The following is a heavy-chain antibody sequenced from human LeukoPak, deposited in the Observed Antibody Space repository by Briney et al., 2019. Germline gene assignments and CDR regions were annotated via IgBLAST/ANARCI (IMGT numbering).Heavy chain of an antibody. CDR1: GGSISGTSHY. Sequence: MASETLSLTCTVSGGSISGTSHYWGWIRQPPGKGLEWIGSIYYSGSTYYAPSLKSRVTISVDTSKNQFSLKLSSVTAADTAVYYCARLPTDLLAFDYWGQGTLVTVSS. CDR3: ARLPTDLLAFDY. CDR2: IYYSGST. V-gene: IGHV4-39*01. J-gene: IGHJ4*02. D-gene: IGHD2-8*02.